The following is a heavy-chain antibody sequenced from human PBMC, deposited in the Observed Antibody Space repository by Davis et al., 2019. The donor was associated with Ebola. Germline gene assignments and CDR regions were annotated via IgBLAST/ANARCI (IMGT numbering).Heavy chain of an antibody. Sequence: SSVNVSCKASGGTFSSYAISWVRQAPGQGLEWMGGIIPIFGTANYAQKFQGRVTITADKSTSTAYMELSSLRSEDTAVYYCARGGGYDWVYYYYGMDVWGQGTTVTVSS. CDR3: ARGGGYDWVYYYYGMDV. V-gene: IGHV1-69*06. CDR1: GGTFSSYA. J-gene: IGHJ6*02. D-gene: IGHD3-16*01. CDR2: IIPIFGTA.